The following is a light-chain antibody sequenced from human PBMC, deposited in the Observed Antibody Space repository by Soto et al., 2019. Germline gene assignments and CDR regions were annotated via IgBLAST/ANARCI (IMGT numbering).Light chain of an antibody. CDR1: PSVSSSY. J-gene: IGKJ4*01. CDR3: QQYGTSALT. CDR2: GAS. Sequence: EIVLTQSPGTLSLSPGERATLSCRASPSVSSSYLAWYQQKPGQAPRLLIYGASSRATGIPDRFSGSGSGTDFTLTISRLEPEDFAVYYCQQYGTSALTFGGGTNVDIK. V-gene: IGKV3-20*01.